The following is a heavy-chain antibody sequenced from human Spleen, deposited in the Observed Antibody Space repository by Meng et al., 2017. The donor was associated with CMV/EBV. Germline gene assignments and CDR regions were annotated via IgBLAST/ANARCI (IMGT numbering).Heavy chain of an antibody. CDR3: VPGHCGTASCLSDFYDVGLNV. CDR2: ISTGGYTV. V-gene: IGHV3-11*04. D-gene: IGHD3-3*01. CDR1: GFPFNDYY. Sequence: GESLKISCSASGFPFNDYYMNWVRQAPGKGLEWVSYISTGGYTVLDAESVKGRFTISRDSTRRSLFLQMNRLTVGDTAVYYCVPGHCGTASCLSDFYDVGLNVWGRGTTVTVSS. J-gene: IGHJ6*02.